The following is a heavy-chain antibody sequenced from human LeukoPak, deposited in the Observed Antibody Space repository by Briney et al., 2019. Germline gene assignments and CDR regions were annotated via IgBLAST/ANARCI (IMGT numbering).Heavy chain of an antibody. V-gene: IGHV4-59*08. CDR3: ARTISGWYYFDY. Sequence: PSETLSLTCTVSGDSISNYYWSWSRQPPGKGLEWIGYINYSGSTDYNPSLKSRVTISVDTSKNQFSLKLSSATAADSAVYSCARTISGWYYFDYWGQGTLVTVSS. CDR2: INYSGST. D-gene: IGHD6-19*01. CDR1: GDSISNYY. J-gene: IGHJ4*02.